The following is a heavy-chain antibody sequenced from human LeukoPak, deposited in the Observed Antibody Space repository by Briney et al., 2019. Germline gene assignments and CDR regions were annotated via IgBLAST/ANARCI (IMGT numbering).Heavy chain of an antibody. D-gene: IGHD4-11*01. J-gene: IGHJ4*02. CDR2: IDANNGDT. CDR1: GYTFMVNY. Sequence: ASVRVSSKASGYTFMVNYIHWLRQAPGQGLERMGWIDANNGDTKSAQKFQGRVTMSRDTSISTAYMALSSLSPDDAAVYYCARDPSSVTLYFFDYWGQGTLVTVSS. V-gene: IGHV1-2*02. CDR3: ARDPSSVTLYFFDY.